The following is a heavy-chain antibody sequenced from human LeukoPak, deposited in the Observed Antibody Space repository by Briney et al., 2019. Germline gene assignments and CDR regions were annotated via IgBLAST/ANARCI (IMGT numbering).Heavy chain of an antibody. V-gene: IGHV3-74*01. Sequence: PGGSLRLSCAASGFTVSSNYMSWVRQAPGKGLVWVSRIKGDGSSTTYADSVKGRFTISRDNAKNTLYLQMNSLRAEDTAVYYCARDLSYSLEYWGQGTLVTVSS. CDR1: GFTVSSNY. D-gene: IGHD3-10*01. CDR3: ARDLSYSLEY. J-gene: IGHJ4*02. CDR2: IKGDGSST.